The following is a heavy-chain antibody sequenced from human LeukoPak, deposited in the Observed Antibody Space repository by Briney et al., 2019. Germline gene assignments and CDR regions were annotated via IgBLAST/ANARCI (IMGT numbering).Heavy chain of an antibody. CDR2: IKQDGSEK. D-gene: IGHD5-12*01. V-gene: IGHV3-7*01. CDR3: ARAGGYASSWAY. Sequence: PGGSLRLSCAASGFTVSSNYMSWVRQAPGKGLEWVANIKQDGSEKNYVDSVKGRFTISRDNAKNSLELQMNSLRDEDTAVYYCARAGGYASSWAYWGQGTLVTVSS. CDR1: GFTVSSNY. J-gene: IGHJ4*02.